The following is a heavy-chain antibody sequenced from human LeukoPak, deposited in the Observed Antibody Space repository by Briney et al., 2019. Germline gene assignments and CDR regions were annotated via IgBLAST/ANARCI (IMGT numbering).Heavy chain of an antibody. D-gene: IGHD4-17*01. CDR3: ARERYGDYKNWFDP. V-gene: IGHV4-4*07. CDR1: GGSISSYY. J-gene: IGHJ5*02. Sequence: SETLSLTCTVSGGSISSYYWSWIRQPAGKGLEWIGRIYTSGSANYNPSLKSRVTMSADTSKNQFSLKLSSVTAADTAVYYCARERYGDYKNWFDPWGQGTLVTVSS. CDR2: IYTSGSA.